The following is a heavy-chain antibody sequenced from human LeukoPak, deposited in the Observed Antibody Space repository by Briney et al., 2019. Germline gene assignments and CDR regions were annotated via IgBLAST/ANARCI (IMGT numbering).Heavy chain of an antibody. CDR2: ISGDGGST. CDR1: TFTLIAPG. J-gene: IGHJ3*02. V-gene: IGHV3-43*02. D-gene: IGHD4-17*01. Sequence: GGSLRLSCAASTFTLIAPGMHWVRQAPEKGLEWVSLISGDGGSTYYADSVKGRFTISRDNSKNSLYLQMNSLRTEGTALYYCAKGLLNYGDYGIDACDIWGQGTMVTVSS. CDR3: AKGLLNYGDYGIDACDI.